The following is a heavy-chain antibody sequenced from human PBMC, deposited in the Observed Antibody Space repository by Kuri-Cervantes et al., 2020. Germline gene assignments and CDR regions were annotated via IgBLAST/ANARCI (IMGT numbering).Heavy chain of an antibody. J-gene: IGHJ6*02. Sequence: GESLKISCAASGFTFSSYSMNWVRQAPGKGLEWVSYISSSGSTIYYADSVKGRFTISRDNSKNTLYLQMNSLRAEDTAVYYCASRSGSLPTMKYGMDVWGQGTTVTVSS. CDR2: ISSSGSTI. CDR1: GFTFSSYS. D-gene: IGHD6-25*01. CDR3: ASRSGSLPTMKYGMDV. V-gene: IGHV3-48*01.